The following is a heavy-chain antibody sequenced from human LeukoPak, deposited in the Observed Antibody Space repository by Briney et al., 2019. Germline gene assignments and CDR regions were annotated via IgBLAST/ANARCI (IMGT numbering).Heavy chain of an antibody. V-gene: IGHV3-21*01. CDR1: GFTFSSYS. CDR2: ISSSSSYI. Sequence: GGSLRLSCAASGFTFSSYSMTWVRQAPGKGLEWVSSISSSSSYIYYADSVKGRFTISRDNAKNSLYLQMNSPRAEDTAVYYCARVFDYYDSSGYWDWGQGTLVTVSS. CDR3: ARVFDYYDSSGYWD. D-gene: IGHD3-22*01. J-gene: IGHJ4*02.